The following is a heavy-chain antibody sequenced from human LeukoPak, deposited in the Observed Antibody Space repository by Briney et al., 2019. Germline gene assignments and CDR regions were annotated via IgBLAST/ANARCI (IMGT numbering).Heavy chain of an antibody. Sequence: ASVKVSCKASGYTFTSYGINWVRQAPGQGLEWMGIINPSGGTTSYAQKFQGRVTMTRDTSTSTVYMELSSLRSEDTAVYYCARVVVPALDAFDIWGQGTMVTVSS. CDR3: ARVVVPALDAFDI. V-gene: IGHV1-46*01. CDR1: GYTFTSYG. D-gene: IGHD2-2*01. J-gene: IGHJ3*02. CDR2: INPSGGTT.